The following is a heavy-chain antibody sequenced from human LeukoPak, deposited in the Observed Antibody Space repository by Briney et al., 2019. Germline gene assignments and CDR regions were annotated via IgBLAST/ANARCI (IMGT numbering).Heavy chain of an antibody. V-gene: IGHV3-48*03. D-gene: IGHD1-26*01. J-gene: IGHJ4*02. CDR3: AREGRDRRWELIDY. CDR2: ISSSGSTI. CDR1: GFTFSSYE. Sequence: GGSLRLSCAASGFTFSSYEMTWVRQAPGKGLEWVSYISSSGSTIYYADSVKGRFTISRDNAKNSLYLQMNSLRVEDTAVYYCAREGRDRRWELIDYWGQGTLFTVSS.